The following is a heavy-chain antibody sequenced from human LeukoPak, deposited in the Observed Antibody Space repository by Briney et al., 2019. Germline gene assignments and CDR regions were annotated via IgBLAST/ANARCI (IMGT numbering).Heavy chain of an antibody. D-gene: IGHD2-8*01. V-gene: IGHV3-15*01. J-gene: IGHJ4*02. CDR2: IKSKAEGGTA. Sequence: GGSLRLSCAASGFTFTNAWMTWVRQAPGKGLEWVGLIKSKAEGGTADFGAPVKGRFAISRDDSKNTLYLQMNSLKIEDTAVYCCATDLGSMYGLSYWGQGTLVTVSS. CDR1: GFTFTNAW. CDR3: ATDLGSMYGLSY.